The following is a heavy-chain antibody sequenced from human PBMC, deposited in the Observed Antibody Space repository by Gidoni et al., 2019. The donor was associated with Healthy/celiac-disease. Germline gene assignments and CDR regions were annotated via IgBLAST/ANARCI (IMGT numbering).Heavy chain of an antibody. D-gene: IGHD2-2*01. CDR1: GFPFSSYS. CDR3: ARDQYIVVVPATMDV. CDR2: MSSSSSYR. J-gene: IGHJ6*04. Sequence: EVQLVESGGGLVKPGGSLRLSCAASGFPFSSYSMNWVRQAPGKGREWVSSMSSSSSYRYYADSVKGRFTISRDNAKNSLYLQMNSLRAEDTAVYYCARDQYIVVVPATMDVWGKVTTVTVSS. V-gene: IGHV3-21*01.